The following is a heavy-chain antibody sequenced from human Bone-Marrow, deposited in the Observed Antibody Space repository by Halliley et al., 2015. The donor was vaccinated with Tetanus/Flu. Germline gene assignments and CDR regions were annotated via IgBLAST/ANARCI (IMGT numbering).Heavy chain of an antibody. V-gene: IGHV1-18*01. J-gene: IGHJ4*02. CDR2: ISAYNGDS. D-gene: IGHD6-19*01. Sequence: WISAYNGDSKYAQKAQGRVTLPTDTSTATAYMELRSLTSDNTAVYYCARDRGARGWIEPADYWGQGTLVTVSS. CDR3: ARDRGARGWIEPADY.